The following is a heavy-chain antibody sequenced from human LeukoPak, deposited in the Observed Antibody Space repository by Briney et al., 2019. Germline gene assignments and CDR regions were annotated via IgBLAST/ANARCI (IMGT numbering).Heavy chain of an antibody. CDR3: ARVDWFGEPSTRQYYFDY. D-gene: IGHD3-10*01. J-gene: IGHJ4*02. CDR2: IYHGGST. V-gene: IGHV4-39*07. Sequence: PSETLSLTWTVSGGSISSSSYYWGWIRQPPGKGLEWIGSIYHGGSTYYNPSLKSRVTISVDTSKNQFSLKLSSVTAADTAVYYCARVDWFGEPSTRQYYFDYWGQGTLVTVSS. CDR1: GGSISSSSYY.